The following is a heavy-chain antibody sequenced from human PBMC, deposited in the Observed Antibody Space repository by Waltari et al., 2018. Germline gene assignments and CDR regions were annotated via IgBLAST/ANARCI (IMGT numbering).Heavy chain of an antibody. J-gene: IGHJ4*02. D-gene: IGHD6-6*01. Sequence: QLVESGGGSVQPGGSLRLSCAASGFTLRRFEMNWVRQAPGEGLEWISYISSSSGVISYAESVKGRFTIFRDNAKNSLFLQMNSLRPDDTGTYYCARAGNLVRAFDYWGQGALVTVSS. CDR2: ISSSSGVI. V-gene: IGHV3-48*03. CDR3: ARAGNLVRAFDY. CDR1: GFTLRRFE.